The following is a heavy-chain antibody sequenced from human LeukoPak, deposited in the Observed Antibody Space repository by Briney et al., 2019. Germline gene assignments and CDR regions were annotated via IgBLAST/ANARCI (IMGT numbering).Heavy chain of an antibody. CDR3: ATANYYYDSSGQRDWYFDV. CDR2: ISSSSTSI. CDR1: GFTLSGYN. V-gene: IGHV3-48*04. D-gene: IGHD3-22*01. Sequence: GGSLRLSCAASGFTLSGYNMNWVRQAPGKGLEWLSYISSSSTSIYYADSVKGRFTSSRDNAKSSLYLQMKSLRAEDTAVYYCATANYYYDSSGQRDWYFDVWGRGTLVTVSS. J-gene: IGHJ2*01.